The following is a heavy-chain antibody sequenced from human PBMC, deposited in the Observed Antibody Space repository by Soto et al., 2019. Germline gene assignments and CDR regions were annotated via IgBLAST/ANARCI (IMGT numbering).Heavy chain of an antibody. CDR2: IKSKTDGGTT. D-gene: IGHD3-3*01. CDR3: TTDTSSRAYYDFWSGYWTNAFDI. Sequence: GGSLRLSCAASGFTFSNAWMSWVRQAPGKGLEWVGRIKSKTDGGTTDYAAPVKGRFTISRDDSKNTLYLQMNSLKTEDTAVYYCTTDTSSRAYYDFWSGYWTNAFDIWGQGTMVTVSS. CDR1: GFTFSNAW. J-gene: IGHJ3*02. V-gene: IGHV3-15*01.